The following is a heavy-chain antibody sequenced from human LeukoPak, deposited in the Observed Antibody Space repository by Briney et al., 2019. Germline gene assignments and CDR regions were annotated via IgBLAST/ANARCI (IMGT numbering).Heavy chain of an antibody. D-gene: IGHD5-12*01. CDR1: GSTFSGSA. J-gene: IGHJ4*02. CDR3: TRHGYAPFDY. Sequence: GGSLRLSCAASGSTFSGSAMHWVRQASGKGLEWVGRIRSKANSYATAYAASVKGRFTISRDDSKNTAYLQMNSLKTEDTAVYYCTRHGYAPFDYWGQGTLVTVSS. V-gene: IGHV3-73*01. CDR2: IRSKANSYAT.